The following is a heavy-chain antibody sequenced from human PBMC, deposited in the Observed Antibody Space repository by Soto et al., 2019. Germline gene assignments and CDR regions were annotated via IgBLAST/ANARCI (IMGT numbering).Heavy chain of an antibody. D-gene: IGHD3-22*01. CDR2: IKSKTDGGTT. J-gene: IGHJ6*04. CDR3: TTDAPKVVITKEWQRYHSGGAV. Sequence: PGGSLRLSCAAAGVTFSNAWMNWVRQAPGKGLEWVGRIKSKTDGGTTDYAAPVKGRFTISRDDSKNTLYLQMNSLKTEDTAVYYCTTDAPKVVITKEWQRYHSGGAVGANGPTVPVSP. CDR1: GVTFSNAW. V-gene: IGHV3-15*07.